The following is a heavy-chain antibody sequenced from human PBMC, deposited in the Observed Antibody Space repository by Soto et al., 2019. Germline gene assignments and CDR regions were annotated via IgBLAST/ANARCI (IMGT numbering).Heavy chain of an antibody. CDR3: ASIPLVRGPSDY. D-gene: IGHD3-10*01. J-gene: IGHJ4*02. Sequence: EVRLVESGGGLVQPGGSLRLSCAASGFTFSTYWMHWVRQAPGKGLVWVSRINGDGTTTQYADSVKGRFTISRDNAKNTLYLQMNTLRGDDTAMYYCASIPLVRGPSDYWGKGTLVPVSS. CDR1: GFTFSTYW. V-gene: IGHV3-74*02. CDR2: INGDGTTT.